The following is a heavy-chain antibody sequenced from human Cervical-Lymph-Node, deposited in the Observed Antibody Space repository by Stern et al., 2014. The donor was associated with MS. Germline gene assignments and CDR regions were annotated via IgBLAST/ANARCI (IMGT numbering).Heavy chain of an antibody. J-gene: IGHJ5*02. CDR2: INPSGGST. CDR1: GYTFTSYY. D-gene: IGHD2-8*01. Sequence: VQLXXXGAEVKKPGASVKVSCKASGYTFTSYYMHWVRQAPGQGLEWMGIINPSGGSTSYAQKFQGRVTMTRDTSTSTVXXXLSSLRSEDTAXYYCARDLKYGVSXXFDPWGXGTLVTVS. CDR3: ARDLKYGVSXXFDP. V-gene: IGHV1-46*01.